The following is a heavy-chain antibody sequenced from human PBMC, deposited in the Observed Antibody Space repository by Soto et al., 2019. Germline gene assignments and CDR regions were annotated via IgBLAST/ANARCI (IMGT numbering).Heavy chain of an antibody. CDR2: IRSSSGDI. V-gene: IGHV3-21*01. Sequence: EVQLVESGGGLVQPGGSLRLTCAASEFSFSSFTMNWVRQAAGKGLEWVSSIRSSSGDIQYADSIKGRFTISRDNAMNSLYLQMNSLRAEDSAVYYCARGDMTIFGVVTMGCNRDVWGKGTTVTVSS. CDR1: EFSFSSFT. D-gene: IGHD3-3*01. J-gene: IGHJ6*03. CDR3: ARGDMTIFGVVTMGCNRDV.